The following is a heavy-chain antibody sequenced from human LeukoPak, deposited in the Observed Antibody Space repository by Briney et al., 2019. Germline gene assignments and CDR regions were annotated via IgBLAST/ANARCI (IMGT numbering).Heavy chain of an antibody. CDR2: TKPDGSAE. D-gene: IGHD2-15*01. V-gene: IGHV3-7*01. Sequence: GGSLRLSCAASGFTFRNYWMGWVRQAPGKGLEWVANTKPDGSAEYYADSVRGRFTTSRDNANNFLYLQITRLRAEDTAVYYCARDGGLNTNFDCWGQGTLVTASS. CDR1: GFTFRNYW. CDR3: ARDGGLNTNFDC. J-gene: IGHJ4*02.